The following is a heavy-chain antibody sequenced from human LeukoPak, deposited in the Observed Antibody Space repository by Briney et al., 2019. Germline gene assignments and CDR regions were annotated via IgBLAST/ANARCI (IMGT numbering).Heavy chain of an antibody. CDR2: IRYDGSNK. CDR3: ARELGTTGDY. Sequence: GGSLRLSCAASGFTFSSYGMHWVRQAPGKGLEWVAFIRYDGSNKYYADSVKGRFTISRDNSKNTLYLQMNSLRAEDTAVYYCARELGTTGDYWGQGTLITVSS. CDR1: GFTFSSYG. J-gene: IGHJ4*02. D-gene: IGHD4-11*01. V-gene: IGHV3-30*02.